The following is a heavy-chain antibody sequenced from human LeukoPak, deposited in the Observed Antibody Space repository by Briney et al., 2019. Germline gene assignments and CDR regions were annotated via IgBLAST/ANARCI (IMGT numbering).Heavy chain of an antibody. CDR2: IIPIFGTA. J-gene: IGHJ3*02. CDR3: ARDIVGATFDAFDI. CDR1: GGTFSSYA. D-gene: IGHD1-26*01. V-gene: IGHV1-69*06. Sequence: VASVKVSCKASGGTFSSYAISWVRQAPGQGLEWMGGIIPIFGTANYAQKFQGRVTITADKSTSTAYMELSSLRSEDTAVYYCARDIVGATFDAFDIWGQGTMVTVSS.